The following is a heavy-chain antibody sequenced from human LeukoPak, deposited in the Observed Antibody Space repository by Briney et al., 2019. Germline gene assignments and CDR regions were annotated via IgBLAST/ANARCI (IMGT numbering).Heavy chain of an antibody. CDR3: ARGPPAYCGGDCFDTYAFDI. CDR2: IYYSGST. J-gene: IGHJ3*02. D-gene: IGHD2-21*02. Sequence: SETLSLTCTVSGGSISSGSYYGCWIRHPAGKGLGWRGSIYYSGSTYYNPSLKSRVTISADPYKHQLSLKLSSVTAADTAVHCCARGPPAYCGGDCFDTYAFDIWGQGTMVTVSS. V-gene: IGHV4-39*07. CDR1: GGSISSGSYY.